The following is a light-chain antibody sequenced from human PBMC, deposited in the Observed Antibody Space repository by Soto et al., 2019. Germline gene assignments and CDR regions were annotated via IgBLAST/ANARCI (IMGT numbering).Light chain of an antibody. CDR2: TDN. CDR3: AAWDYSLKGVV. J-gene: IGLJ2*01. V-gene: IGLV1-44*01. Sequence: QAVVTQPPSASGTPGQRVTISCSGSSSNIGSNTVDWYQQVPGTAPKLLIYTDNQRPSGVPDRFSGSKSATSASLAISGLQSEDEADYYCAAWDYSLKGVVFGGGTKVTVL. CDR1: SSNIGSNT.